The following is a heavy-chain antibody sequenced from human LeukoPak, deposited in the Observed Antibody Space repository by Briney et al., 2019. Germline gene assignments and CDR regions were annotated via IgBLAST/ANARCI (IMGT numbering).Heavy chain of an antibody. CDR1: GGSFNGYY. CDR2: INHSGST. CDR3: ARENLVSYYDILTGPLDY. D-gene: IGHD3-9*01. Sequence: SETLSLTCAVYGGSFNGYYWSWIRQPPGKGLEWIGEINHSGSTSYNPSLKSRVTISVDTSKNQFSLKLSSVTAADTAVYYCARENLVSYYDILTGPLDYWGQGTLVTVSS. J-gene: IGHJ4*02. V-gene: IGHV4-34*01.